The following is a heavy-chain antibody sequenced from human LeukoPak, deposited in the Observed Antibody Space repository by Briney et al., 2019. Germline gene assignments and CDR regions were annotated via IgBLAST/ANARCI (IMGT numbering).Heavy chain of an antibody. CDR2: FNPEDGET. D-gene: IGHD2/OR15-2a*01. CDR3: AASFLRFSPDLDY. Sequence: ASVKVSFKVSGYTLSELSIHWVRQPPGKGLEWVGSFNPEDGETYSAQTFQGRRILTEDTSTDTAYMELRTPRSEDTAVFYCAASFLRFSPDLDYWGQGTLVTVSS. V-gene: IGHV1-24*01. J-gene: IGHJ4*02. CDR1: GYTLSELS.